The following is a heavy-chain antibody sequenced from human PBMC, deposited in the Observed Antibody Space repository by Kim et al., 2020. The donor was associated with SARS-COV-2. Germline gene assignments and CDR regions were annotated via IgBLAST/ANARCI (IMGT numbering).Heavy chain of an antibody. J-gene: IGHJ4*02. CDR3: ARRPFSSPDF. D-gene: IGHD6-13*01. CDR1: GGSISSTPHY. CDR2: IHYAGST. V-gene: IGHV4-39*07. Sequence: SETLSLTCAVSGGSISSTPHYWDWVRQPPGKGLEWIGSIHYAGSTYYSPSLKSRLTISRDTSKNQFSLNLNSVTAADTAVYYCARRPFSSPDFWGQGTL.